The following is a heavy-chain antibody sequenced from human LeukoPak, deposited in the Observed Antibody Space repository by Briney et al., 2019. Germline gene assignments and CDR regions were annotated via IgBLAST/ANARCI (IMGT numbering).Heavy chain of an antibody. CDR1: GFTFSSYG. D-gene: IGHD3-22*01. V-gene: IGHV3-30*02. J-gene: IGHJ4*02. CDR3: TRDYYSDATGYYYHDD. Sequence: GGSLRLSCAASGFTFSSYGMHWVRQAPGKGLEWVAFIRYDGSNKYYADSVKGRFTISRDNSKNTLYLQMVSLRGEDTAVYYCTRDYYSDATGYYYHDDWGQGTLVTVST. CDR2: IRYDGSNK.